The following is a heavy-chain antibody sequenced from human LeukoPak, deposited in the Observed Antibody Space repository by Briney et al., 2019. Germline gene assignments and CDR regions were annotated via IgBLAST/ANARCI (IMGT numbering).Heavy chain of an antibody. J-gene: IGHJ4*02. D-gene: IGHD2-2*02. CDR3: ARVPSAYQPLYGIDY. CDR1: GFTFSSYA. V-gene: IGHV3-30-3*01. Sequence: GGSLRLSCAASGFTFSSYAMHWVRQAPGKGLEWVAVISYDGSDKYYADSVKGRFTISRDNSKNTLYLQMNSLRAEDTAVYYCARVPSAYQPLYGIDYWGQGTLVTVSS. CDR2: ISYDGSDK.